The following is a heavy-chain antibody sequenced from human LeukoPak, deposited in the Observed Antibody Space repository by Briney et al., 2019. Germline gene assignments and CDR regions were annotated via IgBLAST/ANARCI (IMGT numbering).Heavy chain of an antibody. CDR3: ARDSTGYGYEEWS. J-gene: IGHJ5*02. Sequence: GGSLRLSCAASGFTFSSYAMSWVRQAPGKGLEWVANIKQDGSEKFYVDSVKGRFTISRDNAKNSLFLQMNRLRAEDMAVYYCARDSTGYGYEEWSWGQGTRVTVSS. D-gene: IGHD5-18*01. V-gene: IGHV3-7*01. CDR1: GFTFSSYA. CDR2: IKQDGSEK.